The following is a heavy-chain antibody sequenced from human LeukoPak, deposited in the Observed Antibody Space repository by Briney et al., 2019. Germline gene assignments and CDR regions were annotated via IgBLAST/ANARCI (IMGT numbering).Heavy chain of an antibody. CDR2: TFYRSEWYK. V-gene: IGHV6-1*01. CDR3: ARDPGSSSWNYFDY. CDR1: GDSVSSNSAA. J-gene: IGHJ4*02. Sequence: SQTLSLTCAISGDSVSSNSAAWNWIRQSPSRGLEWLGRTFYRSEWYKDYAVSVKRRISIKPDTSKNQFSLQLSSVTPEDTAVYYCARDPGSSSWNYFDYWGQGTLVTVSS. D-gene: IGHD6-13*01.